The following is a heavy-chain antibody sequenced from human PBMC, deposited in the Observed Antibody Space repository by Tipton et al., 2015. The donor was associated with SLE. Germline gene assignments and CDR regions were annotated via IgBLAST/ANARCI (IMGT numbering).Heavy chain of an antibody. CDR1: GYSFSSGYY. V-gene: IGHV4-38-2*01. CDR3: VRREQRGPGFDP. CDR2: IYHSGST. D-gene: IGHD6-25*01. Sequence: TLSLTCAVSGYSFSSGYYWGWIRQPPGKGLEWIGSIYHSGSTYYNPSLKSRVTISVDTSKNQFSLKLSSVTAADTAVYYCVRREQRGPGFDPWGQGTLVTVSS. J-gene: IGHJ5*02.